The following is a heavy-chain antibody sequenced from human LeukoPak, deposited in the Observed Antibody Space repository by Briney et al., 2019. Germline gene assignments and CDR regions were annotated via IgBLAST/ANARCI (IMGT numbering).Heavy chain of an antibody. CDR1: GFTFSSYE. CDR3: AKDMGGSYYWDY. V-gene: IGHV3-23*01. Sequence: GGSLRLSCAASGFTFSSYEMNWVRQAPGKGLECVSGIIGSGANTYYADSVKGRFTISRDNSKNTLYLQMRSLRAEDTAVYYCAKDMGGSYYWDYWGQGTLVTVSS. D-gene: IGHD3-10*01. J-gene: IGHJ4*02. CDR2: IIGSGANT.